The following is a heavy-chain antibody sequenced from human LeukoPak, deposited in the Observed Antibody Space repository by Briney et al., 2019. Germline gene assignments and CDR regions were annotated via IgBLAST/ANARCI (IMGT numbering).Heavy chain of an antibody. CDR3: ARGDGATNGYYYYYYMDV. CDR2: IYYSGST. CDR1: CGSISSYY. Sequence: SETLSLTCTVSCGSISSYYWSWIRQPPGKGLEWIGYIYYSGSTNYNPSLKSRVTISVDTSKNQFSLKLSSVTAADTAVYYCARGDGATNGYYYYYYMDVWGKGTTVTVSS. D-gene: IGHD1-26*01. J-gene: IGHJ6*03. V-gene: IGHV4-59*01.